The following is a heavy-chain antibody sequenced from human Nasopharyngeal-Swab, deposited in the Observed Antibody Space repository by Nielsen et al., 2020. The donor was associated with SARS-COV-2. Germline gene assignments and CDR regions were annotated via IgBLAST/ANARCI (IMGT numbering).Heavy chain of an antibody. J-gene: IGHJ2*01. D-gene: IGHD5-18*01. V-gene: IGHV3-20*04. CDR2: INWNGGST. Sequence: GESLKISCAASGFTFDDYGMSWVRQAPGKGLEWVSGINWNGGSTGYADSVKGRFTISRDNAKNSLYLQMNSLRAEDTALYYCAKMPYGDTAMVPHWYFDLWGRGTLVTVSS. CDR3: AKMPYGDTAMVPHWYFDL. CDR1: GFTFDDYG.